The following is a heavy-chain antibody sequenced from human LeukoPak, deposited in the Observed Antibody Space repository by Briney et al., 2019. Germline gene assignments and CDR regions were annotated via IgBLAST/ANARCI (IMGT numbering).Heavy chain of an antibody. V-gene: IGHV3-30-3*01. J-gene: IGHJ4*02. CDR3: ARGSGWLQLWGFPFDY. Sequence: GGSLRLSCAASGFTFSKYAMHWVRQAPGKGLEWVAVISYDGSNKYYADSVKGRFTISRDNSKNTLYLQMNSLRAEDTAVYYCARGSGWLQLWGFPFDYWGQGTLVTVSS. CDR2: ISYDGSNK. CDR1: GFTFSKYA. D-gene: IGHD5-12*01.